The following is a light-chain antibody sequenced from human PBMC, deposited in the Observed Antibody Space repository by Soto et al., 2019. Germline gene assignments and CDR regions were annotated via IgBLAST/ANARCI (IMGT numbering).Light chain of an antibody. CDR1: QSITTY. J-gene: IGKJ2*01. Sequence: DIQMTQSPSSLYASVGDRVTITCRPSQSITTYLNWYQQKPGKAPKLLIYAASSLQRGVPSRFSGSGSGTDFTLTISSLQPEDFSTYYCQQSYSNPRTFGQGTKLEIK. V-gene: IGKV1-39*01. CDR3: QQSYSNPRT. CDR2: AAS.